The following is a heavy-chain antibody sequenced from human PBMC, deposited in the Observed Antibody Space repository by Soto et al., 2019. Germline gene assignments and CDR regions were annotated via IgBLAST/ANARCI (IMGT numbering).Heavy chain of an antibody. CDR1: GFTFSSYS. D-gene: IGHD3-3*01. CDR3: ARDLGAYYDFWSGYYSQGEDNWFDP. Sequence: VQLVESGGGLVQPGGSLRLSCAASGFTFSSYSMNWVRQAPGKGLEWVSYISSSSSTIYYADSVKGRFTISRDNAKNSLYLQMNSLRDEDTAVYYCARDLGAYYDFWSGYYSQGEDNWFDPWGQGTLVTVSS. J-gene: IGHJ5*02. V-gene: IGHV3-48*02. CDR2: ISSSSSTI.